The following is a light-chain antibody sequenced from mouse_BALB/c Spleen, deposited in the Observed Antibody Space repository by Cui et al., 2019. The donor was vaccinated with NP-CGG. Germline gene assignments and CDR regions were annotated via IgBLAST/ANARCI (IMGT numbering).Light chain of an antibody. J-gene: IGLJ1*01. CDR1: TGTVTTSNY. V-gene: IGLV1*01. Sequence: QVVVTQESALTTSPGETVTLTCRSSTGTVTTSNYANWVQEKPDHLFTGLIGGTNDRPPGVPARFSGSLIGDKAALTIPGAQTEDEAMYFCALWYSNHWVFGGGTKLTVL. CDR2: GTN. CDR3: ALWYSNHWV.